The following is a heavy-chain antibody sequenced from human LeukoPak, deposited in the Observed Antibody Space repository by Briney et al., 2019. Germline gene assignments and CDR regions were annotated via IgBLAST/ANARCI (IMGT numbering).Heavy chain of an antibody. V-gene: IGHV1-8*03. CDR1: GYTFTSYD. CDR3: ARAGPIAAAGGYYYYYMDV. CDR2: MNPNSGNT. Sequence: ASVKVSCKASGYTFTSYDINWARQATGQGLEWMGWMNPNSGNTGYAQKFQGRVTITRNTSISTAYMELSSLRSEDTAVYYCARAGPIAAAGGYYYYYMDVWGKGTTVTVSS. J-gene: IGHJ6*03. D-gene: IGHD6-13*01.